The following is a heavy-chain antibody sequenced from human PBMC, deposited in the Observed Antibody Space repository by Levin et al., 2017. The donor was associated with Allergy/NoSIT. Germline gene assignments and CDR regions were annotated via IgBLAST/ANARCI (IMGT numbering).Heavy chain of an antibody. J-gene: IGHJ3*02. Sequence: GSLRLSCTVSGGSISSYYWSWIRQPPGKGLEWIGYIYYSGSTNYNPSLKSRVTISVDTSKNQFSLKLSSVTAADTAVYYCARGYSGYDLVFAFDIWGQGTMVTVSS. CDR3: ARGYSGYDLVFAFDI. D-gene: IGHD5-12*01. V-gene: IGHV4-59*08. CDR1: GGSISSYY. CDR2: IYYSGST.